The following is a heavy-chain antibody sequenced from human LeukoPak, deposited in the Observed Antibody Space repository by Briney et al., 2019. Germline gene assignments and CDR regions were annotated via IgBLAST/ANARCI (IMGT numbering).Heavy chain of an antibody. D-gene: IGHD3-22*01. CDR3: ARDYYDSSGYYLVHDAFDI. V-gene: IGHV1-69*01. CDR2: FGTA. Sequence: FGTANYAQKFQGRVTITADESTSTAYMELSSLRSEDTAVYYCARDYYDSSGYYLVHDAFDIWGQGTMVTVSS. J-gene: IGHJ3*02.